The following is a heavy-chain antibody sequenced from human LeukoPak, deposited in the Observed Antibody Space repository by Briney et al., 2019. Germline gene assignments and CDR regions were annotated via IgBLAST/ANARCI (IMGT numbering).Heavy chain of an antibody. CDR2: IGSNGGST. J-gene: IGHJ4*02. D-gene: IGHD6-19*01. CDR1: GFTFSSYA. Sequence: GGSLRLSCAASGFTFSSYAMHWVRQAPGKGLEHVSAIGSNGGSTYHANSVKGRFIITRDNSKNTLYLQMGSLRAEDMAVYYCVRTIAVAVAFDYWGQGTLVTVSS. V-gene: IGHV3-64*01. CDR3: VRTIAVAVAFDY.